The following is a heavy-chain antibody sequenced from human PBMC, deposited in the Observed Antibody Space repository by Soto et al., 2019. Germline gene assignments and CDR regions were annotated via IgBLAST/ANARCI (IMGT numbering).Heavy chain of an antibody. CDR3: AKSGGYYGSGSYYTLPEYSWFDP. Sequence: GGSLRLSCAASGFTFSSYAMSWVRQAPGKGLEWVSAISGSGGSTYYADSVKGRFTISRDNSKNTLYLQMNSLRAEDTAVYYCAKSGGYYGSGSYYTLPEYSWFDPWGQGTLVTVSS. CDR1: GFTFSSYA. CDR2: ISGSGGST. D-gene: IGHD3-10*01. V-gene: IGHV3-23*01. J-gene: IGHJ5*02.